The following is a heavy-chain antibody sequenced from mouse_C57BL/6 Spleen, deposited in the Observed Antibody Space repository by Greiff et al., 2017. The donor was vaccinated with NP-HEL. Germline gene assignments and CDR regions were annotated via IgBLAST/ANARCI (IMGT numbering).Heavy chain of an antibody. CDR1: GYTFTSYW. Sequence: VQLQQSGAELVMPGASVKLSCKASGYTFTSYWMHWVKQRPGQGLEWIGEIDPSDSYTNYNQKFKGKSTLTVDKSSSTSYMQLSSLTSEDSAVYYCARNYYYGSSYWYFDVWGTGTTVTVSS. D-gene: IGHD1-1*01. CDR3: ARNYYYGSSYWYFDV. J-gene: IGHJ1*03. CDR2: IDPSDSYT. V-gene: IGHV1-69*01.